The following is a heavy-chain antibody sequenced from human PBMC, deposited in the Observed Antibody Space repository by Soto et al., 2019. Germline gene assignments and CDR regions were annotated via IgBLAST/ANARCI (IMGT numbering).Heavy chain of an antibody. V-gene: IGHV1-8*01. J-gene: IGHJ4*02. CDR2: MNPNSGNT. CDR3: ARGRPTYYDILTGYGNEYYFDY. Sequence: ASVKVSCKASGYTFTSYDINWVRQATGQGLEWMGWMNPNSGNTGYAQKFQGRVTMTRNTSISTAYMELSSLRSEDTAVYYCARGRPTYYDILTGYGNEYYFDYWGQGTLVTVSS. D-gene: IGHD3-9*01. CDR1: GYTFTSYD.